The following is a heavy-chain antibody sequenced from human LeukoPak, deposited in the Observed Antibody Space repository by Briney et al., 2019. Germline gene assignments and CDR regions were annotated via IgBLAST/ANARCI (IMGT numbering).Heavy chain of an antibody. V-gene: IGHV3-23*01. CDR2: ISGSGGST. CDR1: GFTFSSYA. D-gene: IGHD3-22*01. CDR3: AKTNTYYYDSSGFGFDY. J-gene: IGHJ4*02. Sequence: PGGSLRLSCAASGFTFSSYAMSWVRQAPGKGLEWVSAISGSGGSTYYADSVKGRFTISRDNSKNTLYLQMNSLRAEDTAVYYCAKTNTYYYDSSGFGFDYWGQGTLVTVSS.